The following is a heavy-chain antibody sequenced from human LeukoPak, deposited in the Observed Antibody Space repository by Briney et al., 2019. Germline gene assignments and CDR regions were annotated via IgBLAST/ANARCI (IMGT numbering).Heavy chain of an antibody. Sequence: GGSLRPSCAASGFTVSSNYMSWVRQAPGKGLEWVSVIYSGGSTYYGDSVKGRFTISRDNSKNTLYLQMNSLRAEDTAVYHCARVSEYSSSDGMDVWGQGTTVTVSS. V-gene: IGHV3-66*01. D-gene: IGHD6-6*01. J-gene: IGHJ6*02. CDR1: GFTVSSNY. CDR2: IYSGGST. CDR3: ARVSEYSSSDGMDV.